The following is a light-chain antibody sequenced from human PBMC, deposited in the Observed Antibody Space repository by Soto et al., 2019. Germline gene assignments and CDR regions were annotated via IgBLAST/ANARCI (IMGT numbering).Light chain of an antibody. CDR3: AACDDSLNGWV. CDR1: SSNIGSNT. CDR2: SDT. V-gene: IGLV1-44*01. Sequence: QSVLTQPPSASGTPGQRVTISCSGSSSNIGSNTVSWYQQLPGTAPKLLIFSDTQRPSGVPERFSGSKSGTSASLAISGLQSDDEADYYCAACDDSLNGWVFGGGTKLTVL. J-gene: IGLJ3*02.